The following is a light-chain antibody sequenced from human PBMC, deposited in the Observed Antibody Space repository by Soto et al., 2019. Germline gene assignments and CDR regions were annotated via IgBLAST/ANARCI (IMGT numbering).Light chain of an antibody. J-gene: IGKJ2*03. CDR3: QHRRTYPFR. CDR2: PAS. Sequence: DIQLTQSPSFLSASVGDRVPVSCRASQDISTSLAWFQQKAGKVPQLLVYPASTLQDGVPSSFSGSGSGTYFPLTISNLQAEDLATYYCQHRRTYPFRFGQGTKLELK. CDR1: QDISTS. V-gene: IGKV1-9*01.